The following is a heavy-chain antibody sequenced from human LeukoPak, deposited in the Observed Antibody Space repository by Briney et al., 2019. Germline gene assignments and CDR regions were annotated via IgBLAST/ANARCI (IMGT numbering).Heavy chain of an antibody. V-gene: IGHV1-69*13. D-gene: IGHD1-26*01. J-gene: IGHJ4*02. CDR1: GGTFSSYA. CDR2: IIPIFGTA. CDR3: ARVRSSVGAVSYYFDY. Sequence: SVKVSCKASGGTFSSYAISWVRQAPGQGLEWMGGIIPIFGTANYAQKFQGRVTITADESTSTAYMELSSLRSEDTAVYYCARVRSSVGAVSYYFDYWGQGTLVTVSS.